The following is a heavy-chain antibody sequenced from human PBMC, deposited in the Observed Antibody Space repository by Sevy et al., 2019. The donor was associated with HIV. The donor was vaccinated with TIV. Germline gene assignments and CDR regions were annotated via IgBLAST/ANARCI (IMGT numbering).Heavy chain of an antibody. J-gene: IGHJ6*02. V-gene: IGHV3-48*02. D-gene: IGHD3-22*01. Sequence: GGSLRLSCAASGFTFSSYSMNWVRQAPGKGLEWVSYISSSSSTIYYSDSVKGRFTISRDNAKNSLYLQMNSLRDEDTAVYYCARAYYYDSSRPYGIDVWGQGTTVTVSS. CDR3: ARAYYYDSSRPYGIDV. CDR2: ISSSSSTI. CDR1: GFTFSSYS.